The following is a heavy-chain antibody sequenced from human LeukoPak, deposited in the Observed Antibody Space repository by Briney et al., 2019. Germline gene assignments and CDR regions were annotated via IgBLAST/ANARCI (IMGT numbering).Heavy chain of an antibody. V-gene: IGHV4-34*01. CDR2: INYSGST. Sequence: SETLSLTCAIYSESFSGYFWSWIRQPPGKGLEWIGEINYSGSTNYNPSLKSRVTISVDTSKNKFSLKLSSVTAADTAVYYCARDWPYMDVWGKGTTVTVSS. CDR3: ARDWPYMDV. J-gene: IGHJ6*03. CDR1: SESFSGYF.